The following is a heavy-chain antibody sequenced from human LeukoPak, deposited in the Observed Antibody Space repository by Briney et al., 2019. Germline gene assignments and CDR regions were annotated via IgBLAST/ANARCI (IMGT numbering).Heavy chain of an antibody. CDR3: AKGRWEMATSPLDY. CDR2: ISGSGGST. CDR1: GFTFSSYA. V-gene: IGHV3-23*01. D-gene: IGHD1-26*01. J-gene: IGHJ4*02. Sequence: PGGSLRLSCAASGFTFSSYAMSWVRQAPGKGLEWVSAISGSGGSTYYADSVKGRFTISRDNSKNTLYLQMNSLRAEDTAVYYSAKGRWEMATSPLDYWGQGTLVTVPS.